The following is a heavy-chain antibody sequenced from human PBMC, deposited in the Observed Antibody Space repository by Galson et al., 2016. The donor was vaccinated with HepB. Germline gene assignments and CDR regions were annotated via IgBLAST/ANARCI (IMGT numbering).Heavy chain of an antibody. J-gene: IGHJ3*02. CDR2: ISGDGHST. V-gene: IGHV3-23*01. CDR1: GFTFSTYV. D-gene: IGHD2-15*01. CDR3: AKDIGYCSGGTCPNDAFDI. Sequence: SLRLSCAASGFTFSTYVMSWVRQAPGKGLEWVSGISGDGHSTYYADSVKGRFTISRDNFKNTLYLQMNSLRAEDTAVYYCAKDIGYCSGGTCPNDAFDIWGQGTMVTVSS.